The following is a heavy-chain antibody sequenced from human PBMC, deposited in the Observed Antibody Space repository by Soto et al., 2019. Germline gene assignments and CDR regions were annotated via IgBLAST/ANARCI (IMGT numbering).Heavy chain of an antibody. Sequence: SETLSLTCTVSGGSISSYYWSWVRPPPGKGLEWIGYIYYSGSTNYNPSLKSRVTISVDTSKNQFSLKLSSVTAADTAVYYCARDLGYYDFWSGPTTRDYYYGMDVWGQGTTVTVSS. CDR3: ARDLGYYDFWSGPTTRDYYYGMDV. CDR2: IYYSGST. J-gene: IGHJ6*02. CDR1: GGSISSYY. V-gene: IGHV4-59*01. D-gene: IGHD3-3*01.